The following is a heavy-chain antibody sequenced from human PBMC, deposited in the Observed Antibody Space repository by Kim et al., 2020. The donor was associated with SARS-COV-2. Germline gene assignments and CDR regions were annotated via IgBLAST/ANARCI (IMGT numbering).Heavy chain of an antibody. CDR2: IYYSGST. Sequence: SETLSLTCTVSGGSISSYYWSWIRQPPGKGLEWIGYIYYSGSTNYNPSLKSRVTISVDTSKNQFSLKLSSVTAADTAVYYCARAPGYRDGPFDYWGQGTLVTVSS. CDR3: ARAPGYRDGPFDY. J-gene: IGHJ4*02. CDR1: GGSISSYY. D-gene: IGHD2-2*02. V-gene: IGHV4-59*13.